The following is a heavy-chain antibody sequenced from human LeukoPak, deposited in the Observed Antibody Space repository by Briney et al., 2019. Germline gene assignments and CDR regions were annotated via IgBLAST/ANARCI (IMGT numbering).Heavy chain of an antibody. J-gene: IGHJ5*02. Sequence: ASVKVSCKASGYTFTSYATHWVRQAPGQRLEWMGWINAGNGNTKYSQKFQGRVTITRDTSASTAYMELSSLRSEDTAVYYCARDRDYDILTGYYLGYWFDPWGQGTLVTVSS. CDR2: INAGNGNT. CDR3: ARDRDYDILTGYYLGYWFDP. D-gene: IGHD3-9*01. V-gene: IGHV1-3*01. CDR1: GYTFTSYA.